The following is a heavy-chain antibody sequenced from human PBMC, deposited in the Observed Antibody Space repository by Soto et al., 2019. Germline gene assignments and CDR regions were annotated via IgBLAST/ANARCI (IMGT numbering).Heavy chain of an antibody. J-gene: IGHJ6*02. CDR3: AREGPRPYYYYGMDV. Sequence: QVQLVQSGAEVKKPGASVKVSCKSSGYTFSMSGISWVRQAPGQGLEWMGWISGYNGNTNYEQKFQDRVTTTTDTTTNTAYMELRSLRSDDTAVYYCAREGPRPYYYYGMDVWGQGTTVTVSS. V-gene: IGHV1-18*01. CDR2: ISGYNGNT. CDR1: GYTFSMSG.